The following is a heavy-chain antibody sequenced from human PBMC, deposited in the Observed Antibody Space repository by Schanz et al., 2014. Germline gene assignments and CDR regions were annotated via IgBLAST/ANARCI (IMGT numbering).Heavy chain of an antibody. Sequence: QVQLVESGGGVVQPGGSLRLSCVASGFTFSSYRMHWVRQAPGKGLEWVALIRYDGITKYYLDSVKGRFTISRDESKNALYLQMNSLRADDTAVYYWAREDGTSNTRCFDYWGQGALVTVSS. CDR2: IRYDGITK. CDR3: AREDGTSNTRCFDY. V-gene: IGHV3-30*02. D-gene: IGHD2-2*01. CDR1: GFTFSSYR. J-gene: IGHJ4*02.